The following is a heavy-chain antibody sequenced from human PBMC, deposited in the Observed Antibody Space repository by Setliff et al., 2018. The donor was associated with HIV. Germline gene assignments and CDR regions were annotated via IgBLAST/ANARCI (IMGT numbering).Heavy chain of an antibody. D-gene: IGHD3-22*01. Sequence: GASVKVSCKASGGTFSVYGVSWLRQAPGQGLEWVGGIITMFGTVKYAQKFQGRVRITADEVTNIAYMDLSGLRAEDTAIYYCARDRASSGYYARFDHWGQGTLVTVSS. CDR3: ARDRASSGYYARFDH. J-gene: IGHJ4*02. V-gene: IGHV1-69*13. CDR1: GGTFSVYG. CDR2: IITMFGTV.